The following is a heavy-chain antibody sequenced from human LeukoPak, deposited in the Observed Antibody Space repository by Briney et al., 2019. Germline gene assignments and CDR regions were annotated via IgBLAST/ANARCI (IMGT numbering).Heavy chain of an antibody. CDR1: GFTFSSYS. D-gene: IGHD3-9*01. Sequence: GGSLRLSCAASGFTFSSYSMNWVRQAPGKGLEWVSSISSSSSYIYYADSVKGRFTISRDNAKNSLYLQMNSLRAEDTAVYFQAEDGIRYFDWLFIWGQGTLVTVSS. J-gene: IGHJ4*02. V-gene: IGHV3-21*01. CDR2: ISSSSSYI. CDR3: AEDGIRYFDWLFI.